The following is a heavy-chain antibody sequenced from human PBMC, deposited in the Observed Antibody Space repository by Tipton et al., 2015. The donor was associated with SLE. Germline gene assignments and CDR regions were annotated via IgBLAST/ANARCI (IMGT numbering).Heavy chain of an antibody. J-gene: IGHJ4*02. V-gene: IGHV3-49*04. CDR3: TQGVTRLDWLPLHC. D-gene: IGHD3-3*01. Sequence: QLVQSGGGLVQPGRSLRLSCSTSGFTFSDYAVEWVRQAPGKGLEWVGYIRSKAYGGTSEYAASVKGRFTISRDDSKSVAYLQMNSLKTEDTAVYYCTQGVTRLDWLPLHCWGQGTLVTVSS. CDR1: GFTFSDYA. CDR2: IRSKAYGGTS.